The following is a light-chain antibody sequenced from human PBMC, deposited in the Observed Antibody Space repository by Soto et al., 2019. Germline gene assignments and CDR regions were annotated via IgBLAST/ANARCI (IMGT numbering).Light chain of an antibody. V-gene: IGKV1-39*01. CDR1: QGIRDD. Sequence: DIQMTQSPSSLSASVGARVTITCRASQGIRDDLGWYKQTPGKAPKFMSYAASSLQSGVPSRFSGSGSGTDFTLTISGLTPEDFETYCCQQSYSTPWTFGQGTKVDIK. CDR2: AAS. J-gene: IGKJ1*01. CDR3: QQSYSTPWT.